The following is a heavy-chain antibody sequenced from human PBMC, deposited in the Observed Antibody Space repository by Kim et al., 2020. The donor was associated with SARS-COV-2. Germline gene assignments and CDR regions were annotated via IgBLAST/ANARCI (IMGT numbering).Heavy chain of an antibody. V-gene: IGHV1-69*13. J-gene: IGHJ3*02. CDR1: GGTFSSYA. Sequence: SVKVSCKASGGTFSSYAISWVRQAPGQGLEWMGGIIPIFGTANYAQKFQGRVTITADESTSTAYMELSSLRSEDTAVYYCARDSYVVGQWLAYDAFDIWGQGTMVTVSS. CDR3: ARDSYVVGQWLAYDAFDI. D-gene: IGHD6-19*01. CDR2: IIPIFGTA.